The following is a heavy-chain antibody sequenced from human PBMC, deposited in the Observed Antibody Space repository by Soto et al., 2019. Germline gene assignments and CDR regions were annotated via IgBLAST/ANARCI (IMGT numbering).Heavy chain of an antibody. CDR1: GGSIRTSGHY. Sequence: PSETLSLTCTVSGGSIRTSGHYWSWIRQHPGKGLEWIGYIFYSGSTYYNPSLQSRLAISIDTSKNQLSLNLNSVTAADTAVYYCARDRRGPLGYYFDSWGQGMLVTVSS. D-gene: IGHD3-16*01. V-gene: IGHV4-31*03. J-gene: IGHJ4*02. CDR2: IFYSGST. CDR3: ARDRRGPLGYYFDS.